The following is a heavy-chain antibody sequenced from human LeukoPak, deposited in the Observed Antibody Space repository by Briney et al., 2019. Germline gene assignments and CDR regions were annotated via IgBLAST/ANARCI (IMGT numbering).Heavy chain of an antibody. CDR1: GGSFSGYY. Sequence: SETLSLTCAVYGGSFSGYYWSWIRQPPGKGLEWIGYIYYSGSTYYNPSLKSRVTISVDTSKNQFSLKLSSVTAADTAVYYCARDAGVDTAMVAMDVWGKGTTVTVSS. CDR3: ARDAGVDTAMVAMDV. J-gene: IGHJ6*03. CDR2: IYYSGST. D-gene: IGHD5-18*01. V-gene: IGHV4-34*01.